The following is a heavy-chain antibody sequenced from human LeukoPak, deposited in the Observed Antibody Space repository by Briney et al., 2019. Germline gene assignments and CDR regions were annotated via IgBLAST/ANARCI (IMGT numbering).Heavy chain of an antibody. CDR2: ISGSGDTT. J-gene: IGHJ4*02. CDR1: GSTFSSYE. D-gene: IGHD3-10*01. CDR3: ARKVVGSDLLY. Sequence: PGGSLRLSCAASGSTFSSYEMNWVRQAPGKGLEWLSYISGSGDTTYYAGSVKGRFTISRDNAKSSLYLQMNSLRAEDTAVYYCARKVVGSDLLYWGQGTLATVSS. V-gene: IGHV3-48*03.